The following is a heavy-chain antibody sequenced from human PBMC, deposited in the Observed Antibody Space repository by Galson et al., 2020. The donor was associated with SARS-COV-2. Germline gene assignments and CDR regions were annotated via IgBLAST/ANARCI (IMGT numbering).Heavy chain of an antibody. CDR2: INPNSGGT. Sequence: ASVKVSCKASGYTFTGYYMHWVRQAPGQGLEWMGWINPNSGGTNYAQKFQGWVTMTRDTSISTAYMELSRLRSDDTAVYYCARDLVDTAMVTSYYYYYGMDVWGQGTTVTVSS. J-gene: IGHJ6*02. CDR3: ARDLVDTAMVTSYYYYYGMDV. CDR1: GYTFTGYY. D-gene: IGHD5-18*01. V-gene: IGHV1-2*04.